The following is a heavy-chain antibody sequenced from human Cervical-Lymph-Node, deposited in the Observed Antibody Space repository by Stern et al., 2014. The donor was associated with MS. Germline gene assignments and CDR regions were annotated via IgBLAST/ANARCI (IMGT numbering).Heavy chain of an antibody. D-gene: IGHD2-8*02. V-gene: IGHV4-39*01. CDR2: CYSWGPT. J-gene: IGHJ4*02. Sequence: QVQLQESGPGLVKPSETLSLTCAVSGDSIRSYTHYWAWIRQPPAKGLEWIGSCYSWGPTYYTPSLKSPVTISVDTSKNHFSRGLNSVTAADTAVYYCAKHACTGAACPFDLWGQGTLVTVSS. CDR3: AKHACTGAACPFDL. CDR1: GDSIRSYTHY.